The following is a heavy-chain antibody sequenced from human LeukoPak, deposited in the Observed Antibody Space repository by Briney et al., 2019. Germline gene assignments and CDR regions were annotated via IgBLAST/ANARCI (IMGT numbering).Heavy chain of an antibody. V-gene: IGHV1-18*01. CDR3: ARVKLVHGRFDP. J-gene: IGHJ5*02. CDR1: GYTFTSYG. D-gene: IGHD1/OR15-1a*01. Sequence: ASVKVSCKASGYTFTSYGISWVRQAPGQGLEWMGWISAYNGNTNYTQKLQGRVTMTTDTSTSTAYMELMSLRSGDTAVYYCARVKLVHGRFDPWCQGTLVTVSS. CDR2: ISAYNGNT.